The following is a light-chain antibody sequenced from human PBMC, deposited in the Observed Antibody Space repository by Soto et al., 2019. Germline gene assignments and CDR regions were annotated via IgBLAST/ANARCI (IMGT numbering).Light chain of an antibody. CDR2: DAS. Sequence: DIQMTQSPSTLSASVGDRVTITCRASQSISSWLAWYQQKPGNAPKLLIYDASTLESGVPSRFSGSGSGTEFTLSISSLQPDDFATYYCQQYHSYWTFGQGTKVDIK. J-gene: IGKJ1*01. V-gene: IGKV1-5*01. CDR1: QSISSW. CDR3: QQYHSYWT.